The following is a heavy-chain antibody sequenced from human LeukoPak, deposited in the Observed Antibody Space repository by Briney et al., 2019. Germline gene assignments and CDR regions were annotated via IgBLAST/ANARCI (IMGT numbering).Heavy chain of an antibody. D-gene: IGHD2-8*02. CDR1: GFTLSSYS. CDR3: AKEYYVLLVYALGGSFDY. CDR2: ISGNGRST. J-gene: IGHJ4*02. V-gene: IGHV3-23*01. Sequence: GGSLRLSCAAAGFTLSSYSMSWVRQAPGKGLEWVSTISGNGRSTYYGDSVQGRFTSSRDNSKNTLSMQMNSLRAEDTAVYYCAKEYYVLLVYALGGSFDYWGRGTLVTVSS.